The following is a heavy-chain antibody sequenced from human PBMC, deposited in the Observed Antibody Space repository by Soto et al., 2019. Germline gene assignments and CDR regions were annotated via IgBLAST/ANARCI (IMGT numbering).Heavy chain of an antibody. J-gene: IGHJ4*02. CDR3: AAHDSGGYYAEY. CDR1: GDSVTISDYY. CDR2: IHYSGST. Sequence: QLQLQESGPGLVKPSETLSLTCTVSGDSVTISDYYWGWIRQPPGKGLEWIGSIHYSGSTYYNPSLNSRVTLSGDTAKKQFSLKLTSVTAADAAVYYCAAHDSGGYYAEYWGQGTLVTVSA. V-gene: IGHV4-39*01. D-gene: IGHD3-22*01.